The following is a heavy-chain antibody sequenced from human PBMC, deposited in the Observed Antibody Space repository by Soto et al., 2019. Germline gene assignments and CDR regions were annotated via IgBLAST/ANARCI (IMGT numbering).Heavy chain of an antibody. J-gene: IGHJ3*02. D-gene: IGHD2-15*01. CDR1: GRTFSSYA. CDR3: ASWMEIGGSAGASFDI. CDR2: VIPIFGTA. V-gene: IGHV1-69*13. Sequence: SVKVSCKASGRTFSSYAISWVRQAPGQGLEWMGGVIPIFGTANYAQKFQGRVTITADESTSTAYMELSSLRSEDTAVYYCASWMEIGGSAGASFDIWGQGTMVTVSS.